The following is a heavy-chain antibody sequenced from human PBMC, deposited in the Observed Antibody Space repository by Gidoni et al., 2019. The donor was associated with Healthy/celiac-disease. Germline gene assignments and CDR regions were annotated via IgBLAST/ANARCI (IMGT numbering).Heavy chain of an antibody. CDR1: GFTFRSDA. CDR3: AKDRDIAAAGLWGY. V-gene: IGHV3-23*04. J-gene: IGHJ4*01. CDR2: ISGSGGST. D-gene: IGHD6-13*01. Sequence: EVQLVESGGGLVQPGGSLILSCAASGFTFRSDAMSCVRQAPGKGLAWVSAISGSGGSTYYADAVKGRFTISRDNSKNTLYLQMNSLRAEDTAVYYCAKDRDIAAAGLWGYWGHGTLVTVSS.